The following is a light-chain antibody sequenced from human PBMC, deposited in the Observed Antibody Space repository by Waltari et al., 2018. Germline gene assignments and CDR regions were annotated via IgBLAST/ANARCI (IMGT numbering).Light chain of an antibody. CDR3: QQRIDWPMYT. J-gene: IGKJ2*01. Sequence: ILLTQTAAPLPLSPGERATPTCSASQSVNTYLAWFQQKPGQAPSLLIYDTSNRASGIPARFSGSGSGTDFTLTISNLEPEDSAVYYCQQRIDWPMYTFGQGTKLEIK. CDR1: QSVNTY. V-gene: IGKV3-11*01. CDR2: DTS.